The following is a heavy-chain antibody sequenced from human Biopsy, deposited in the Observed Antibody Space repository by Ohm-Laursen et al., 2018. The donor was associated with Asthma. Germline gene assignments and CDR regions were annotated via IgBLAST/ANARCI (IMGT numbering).Heavy chain of an antibody. V-gene: IGHV3-30*03. J-gene: IGHJ4*02. CDR2: VSSDGHNK. D-gene: IGHD6-19*01. Sequence: SLRLSCAASGFVFSQCGMHWVRQGPGKGLEWVALVSSDGHNKYYEDSVKGRFTISRDNSKNTLYLQMNSLRAEDTAVYYCSREEPTSGWYQGSILRWGQGTLVTVSS. CDR3: SREEPTSGWYQGSILR. CDR1: GFVFSQCG.